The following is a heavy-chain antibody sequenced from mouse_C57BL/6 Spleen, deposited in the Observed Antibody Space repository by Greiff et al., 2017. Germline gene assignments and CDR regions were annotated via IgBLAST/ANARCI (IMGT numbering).Heavy chain of an antibody. V-gene: IGHV1-82*01. J-gene: IGHJ3*01. CDR2: IDPGDGDT. CDR1: GYAFSSSW. Sequence: QVQLKQSGPELVKPGASVKISCKASGYAFSSSWMNWVKQRPGKGLEWIGRIDPGDGDTNYNGKFKGKATLTADKSSSTAYMQLSSLTSEDSAVYFCASFLYDYDAWFAYWGQGTLVTVSA. CDR3: ASFLYDYDAWFAY. D-gene: IGHD2-4*01.